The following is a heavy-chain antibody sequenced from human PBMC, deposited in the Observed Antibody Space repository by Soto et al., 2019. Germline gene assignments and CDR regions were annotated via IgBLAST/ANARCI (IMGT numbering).Heavy chain of an antibody. Sequence: QVQLVQSGAEVKKPGASVKISCKASGYTFTDYFIHWVRQAPGQGFEWMGWINPHSRGTNYAQKFQGRVTMTRDTSKSTAYMELRGLRSDDTALYYCARVTLKAGNWFDPWGQGTMVTASS. CDR3: ARVTLKAGNWFDP. CDR1: GYTFTDYF. V-gene: IGHV1-2*02. CDR2: INPHSRGT. J-gene: IGHJ5*02.